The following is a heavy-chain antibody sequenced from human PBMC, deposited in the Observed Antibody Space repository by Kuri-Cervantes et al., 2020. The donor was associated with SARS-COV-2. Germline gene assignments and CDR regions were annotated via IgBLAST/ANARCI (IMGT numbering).Heavy chain of an antibody. CDR2: IYHSGST. D-gene: IGHD2-21*02. J-gene: IGHJ3*02. V-gene: IGHV4-4*02. CDR3: ARDTGYCGGDCSAFDI. CDR1: GGSISSSNW. Sequence: SETLSLTCAVSGGSISSSNWWSWVRQPPGKGLEWIGEIYHSGSTNYNPSLKSRVTISVDKSKNQFSLKLSSVTAADTAVYYCARDTGYCGGDCSAFDIWGQGTVVTVSS.